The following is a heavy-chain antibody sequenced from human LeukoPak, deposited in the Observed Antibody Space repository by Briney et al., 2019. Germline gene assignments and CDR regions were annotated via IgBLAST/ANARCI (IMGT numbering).Heavy chain of an antibody. CDR2: ISAYNGNT. Sequence: ASVKVSCKASGYTFTSYGISWVRQAPGQGLEWMGWISAYNGNTNYAQKFQGRVTITADESTSTAYMELSSLRSEDTAVYYCASLQVDMTTVTKRRPSSHFDLWGRGTLVTVSS. CDR1: GYTFTSYG. J-gene: IGHJ2*01. V-gene: IGHV1-18*01. D-gene: IGHD4-11*01. CDR3: ASLQVDMTTVTKRRPSSHFDL.